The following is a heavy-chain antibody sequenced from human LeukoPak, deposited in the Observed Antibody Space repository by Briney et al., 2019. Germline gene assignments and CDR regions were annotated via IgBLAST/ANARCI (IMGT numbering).Heavy chain of an antibody. CDR3: ARADCGDYHAFDI. D-gene: IGHD4-17*01. CDR2: IWYDGSNK. V-gene: IGHV3-33*01. Sequence: GGSLRLSCAASGFTFSSYGMHWVRQAPGKGLEWVAVIWYDGSNKYYADSVKGRFTISRDNSKNTLYLQMNSLRAEDTAVYYCARADCGDYHAFDIWGQGTMVTVSS. CDR1: GFTFSSYG. J-gene: IGHJ3*02.